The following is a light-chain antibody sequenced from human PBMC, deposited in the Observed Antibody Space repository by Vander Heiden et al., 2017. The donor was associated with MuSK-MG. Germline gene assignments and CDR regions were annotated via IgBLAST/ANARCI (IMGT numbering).Light chain of an antibody. Sequence: SYVLTHPPSVSVAPGKTARLTCVGNNLGSKRVDWYQQKPGHTPVLVIDYDSDRPSGIPERFSGYNAGNNATPQTSRVEAGDEDDDYWQVSDSCSDHVVCGGGTKLTVL. J-gene: IGLJ2*01. CDR3: QVSDSCSDHVV. CDR1: NLGSKR. V-gene: IGLV3-21*04. CDR2: YDS.